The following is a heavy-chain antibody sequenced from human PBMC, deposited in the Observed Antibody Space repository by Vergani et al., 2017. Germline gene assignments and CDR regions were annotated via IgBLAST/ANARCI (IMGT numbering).Heavy chain of an antibody. J-gene: IGHJ1*01. V-gene: IGHV4-4*02. Sequence: QVQLQESDPGLVKPSGTLSLTCAVSGGSISSSNWWSWVRQPPGKGLEWIGEIYHSGSTNYNPSLKSRVTISVDKSKNQFSLKLSSVTAADTAVYYCARGRYYYDSSGYYSLYFQHWGQGTLVTVSS. D-gene: IGHD3-22*01. CDR1: GGSISSSNW. CDR3: ARGRYYYDSSGYYSLYFQH. CDR2: IYHSGST.